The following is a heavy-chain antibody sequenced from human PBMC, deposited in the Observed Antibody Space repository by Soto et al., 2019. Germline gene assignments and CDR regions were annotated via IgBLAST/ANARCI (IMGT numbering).Heavy chain of an antibody. D-gene: IGHD1-26*01. V-gene: IGHV4-39*01. Sequence: SETLSLTCTVSGGSISSSSYYWGWIRQPPGKGLEWIGSIYYSGSTYYNPSLKSRVTISVDTSKNQFSLKLSSVTAADTAVYYCARPSNSGGATNGAFDSWGQGTMVTVS. J-gene: IGHJ3*02. CDR2: IYYSGST. CDR1: GGSISSSSYY. CDR3: ARPSNSGGATNGAFDS.